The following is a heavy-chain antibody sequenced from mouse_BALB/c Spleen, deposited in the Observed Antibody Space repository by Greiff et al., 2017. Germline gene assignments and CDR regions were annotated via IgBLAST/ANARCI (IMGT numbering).Heavy chain of an antibody. D-gene: IGHD1-1*01. Sequence: VQLKESGGGLVKPGGSLKLSCAASGFTFSSYAMSWVRQSPEKRLEWVAEISSGGSYTYYPDTVTGRFTISRDNAKNTLYLEMSSLRSEDTAMYYCARERGVVATDYYAMDYWGQGTSVTVSS. J-gene: IGHJ4*01. CDR1: GFTFSSYA. V-gene: IGHV5-9-4*01. CDR3: ARERGVVATDYYAMDY. CDR2: ISSGGSYT.